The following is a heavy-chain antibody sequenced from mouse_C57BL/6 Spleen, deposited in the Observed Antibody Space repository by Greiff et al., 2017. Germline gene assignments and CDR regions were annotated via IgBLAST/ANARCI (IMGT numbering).Heavy chain of an antibody. CDR3: ARDGYAMED. CDR1: GFTFSSYA. J-gene: IGHJ4*01. V-gene: IGHV5-4*01. Sequence: EVQVVESGGGLVKPGGSLKLSCAASGFTFSSYAMSWVRQTPEKRLEWVATISDGGSYTYYPDNVKGRFTISRDNAKNNLYLQMSHLKSEDTAMYYCARDGYAMEDWGQGTSVTVAS. CDR2: ISDGGSYT.